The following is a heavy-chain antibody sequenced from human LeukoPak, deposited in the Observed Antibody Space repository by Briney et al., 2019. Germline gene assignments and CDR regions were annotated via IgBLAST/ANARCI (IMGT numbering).Heavy chain of an antibody. Sequence: PGGSLRLSCAASGFTFSSYSMNWVRQAPGKGLEWVSYISSSSSTIYYADSVKGRFTISRDNSKNTLYLQINSLRAEDTAVYYCAKEGYSRAPDAFDIWGQGTMVTVSS. J-gene: IGHJ3*02. CDR2: ISSSSSTI. CDR1: GFTFSSYS. CDR3: AKEGYSRAPDAFDI. V-gene: IGHV3-48*01. D-gene: IGHD4-11*01.